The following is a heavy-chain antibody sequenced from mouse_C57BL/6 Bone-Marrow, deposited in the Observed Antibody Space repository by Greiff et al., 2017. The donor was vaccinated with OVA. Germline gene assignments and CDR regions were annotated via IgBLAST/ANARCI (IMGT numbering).Heavy chain of an antibody. D-gene: IGHD1-1*01. CDR1: GFTFSSYG. CDR2: ISSGGSYT. J-gene: IGHJ1*03. CDR3: ARLRYYGSSPYWYFDV. Sequence: EVKVVESGGDLVKPGGSLKLSCAASGFTFSSYGMSWVRQTPDKRLEWVATISSGGSYTYYPDSVKGRFTISRDNAKNTLYLQMSSLKSEDTAMYYCARLRYYGSSPYWYFDVWGTGTTVTVSS. V-gene: IGHV5-6*01.